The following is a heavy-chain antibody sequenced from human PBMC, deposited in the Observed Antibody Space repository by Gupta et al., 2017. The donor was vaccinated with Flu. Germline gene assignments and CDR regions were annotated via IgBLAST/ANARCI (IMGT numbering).Heavy chain of an antibody. CDR2: IKQDGSEK. CDR3: ACSYYDSSGYYYGKY. J-gene: IGHJ4*02. D-gene: IGHD3-22*01. Sequence: SYWMTWVRQAPGKGLEWVANIKQDGSEKYYVDSVKGRFTISRDNAKNSLYLQMNSLRAEDTAVYYCACSYYDSSGYYYGKYWGQGTLVTVSS. V-gene: IGHV3-7*01. CDR1: SYW.